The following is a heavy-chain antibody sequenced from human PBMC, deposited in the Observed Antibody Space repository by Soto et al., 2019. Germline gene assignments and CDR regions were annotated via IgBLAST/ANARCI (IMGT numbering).Heavy chain of an antibody. V-gene: IGHV1-46*01. Sequence: ASVKVSCKASGYTFTSYYMHWVRQAPGQGLEWMGIINPSGGSISYAQKFQGRVTMTRDTSTSTVYMELSSLRSEDTAVYYCARCSGGSCYSESAFDIWGQGTMVTVSS. D-gene: IGHD2-15*01. CDR3: ARCSGGSCYSESAFDI. CDR2: INPSGGSI. CDR1: GYTFTSYY. J-gene: IGHJ3*02.